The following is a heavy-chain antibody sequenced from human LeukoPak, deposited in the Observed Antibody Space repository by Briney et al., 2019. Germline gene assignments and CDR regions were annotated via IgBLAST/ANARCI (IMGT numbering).Heavy chain of an antibody. D-gene: IGHD1-26*01. V-gene: IGHV3-74*01. Sequence: GGSLRLSCAASGLTISSYWMHWVRQAPGKGLVWVSEINYRGTITSYVDSVKGRFTISRDIAKNTLYLQMNSLRADDTAVYYCAREITENRASGSCDGFDLWGRGTLVTVSS. CDR1: GLTISSYW. CDR2: INYRGTIT. CDR3: AREITENRASGSCDGFDL. J-gene: IGHJ2*01.